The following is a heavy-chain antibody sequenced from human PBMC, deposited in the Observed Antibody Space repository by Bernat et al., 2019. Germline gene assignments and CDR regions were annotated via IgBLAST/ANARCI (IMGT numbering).Heavy chain of an antibody. CDR1: GFSLSTSGVG. J-gene: IGHJ2*01. CDR3: AHSTGMAATATWHFDL. D-gene: IGHD6-13*01. CDR2: IYWDDEK. Sequence: QITLKESGPTLVKPTETLTLTYTFSGFSLSTSGVGVGWIRQPPEKALEWLALIYWDDEKRYSPSLENRLTVTKDTSENQVVLTMTNMDPVDTAAYYCAHSTGMAATATWHFDLWGRGTLVTVSS. V-gene: IGHV2-5*02.